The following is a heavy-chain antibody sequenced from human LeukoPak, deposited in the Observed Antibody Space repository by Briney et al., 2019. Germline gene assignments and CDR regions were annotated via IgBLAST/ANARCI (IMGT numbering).Heavy chain of an antibody. CDR1: GFRVTSNY. Sequence: PGGSLRLSCAASGFRVTSNYTSWVRQAPGKGLEWVSVIYSGGSTYYADSVKGRFILSRDDYKNTLSLQISNLRAEDTAVYFCPREISDSSRWYGGFDYWGQGTLVIVSS. J-gene: IGHJ4*02. D-gene: IGHD6-13*01. CDR3: PREISDSSRWYGGFDY. V-gene: IGHV3-53*01. CDR2: IYSGGST.